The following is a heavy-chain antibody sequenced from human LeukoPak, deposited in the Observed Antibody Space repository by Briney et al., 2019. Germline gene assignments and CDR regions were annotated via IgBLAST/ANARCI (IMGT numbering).Heavy chain of an antibody. V-gene: IGHV4-39*01. Sequence: GWIRQPPGKGLEWIGSIYYSGSTYYNPSLKSRVTISVDTSKNQFSLKLSSVTAADTAVYYCATTSYYYDSPDYWGQGTLVTVSS. CDR2: IYYSGST. CDR3: ATTSYYYDSPDY. D-gene: IGHD3-22*01. J-gene: IGHJ4*02.